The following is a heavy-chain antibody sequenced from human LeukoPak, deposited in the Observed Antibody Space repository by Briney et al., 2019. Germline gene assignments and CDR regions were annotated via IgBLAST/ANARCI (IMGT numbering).Heavy chain of an antibody. CDR1: GGSFSNYY. J-gene: IGHJ6*03. D-gene: IGHD1-7*01. V-gene: IGHV4-34*01. Sequence: SETLSLTCAVYGGSFSNYYWSGLRQTPGKGMEWIGEINDSGRINYNPSLMSRVTVSVDTSKNQFSLRLTSVTATDTAVYYCARRWNYRRNYYIEAWGKGATVSVSS. CDR3: ARRWNYRRNYYIEA. CDR2: INDSGRI.